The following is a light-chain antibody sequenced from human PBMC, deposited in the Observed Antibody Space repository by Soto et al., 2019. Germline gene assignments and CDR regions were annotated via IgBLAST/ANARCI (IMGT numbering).Light chain of an antibody. Sequence: VLTQSPATQSLSPVPSATLPCKSRQSDGSCLAWYQQKPGQAPRLLIYDTSIRATGSPARFSGSGSGTDFALTISSLEPEDFAVYYCQQRNSWPPTFTFGQGTRLEIK. CDR3: QQRNSWPPTFT. V-gene: IGKV3-11*01. CDR2: DTS. CDR1: QSDGSC. J-gene: IGKJ5*01.